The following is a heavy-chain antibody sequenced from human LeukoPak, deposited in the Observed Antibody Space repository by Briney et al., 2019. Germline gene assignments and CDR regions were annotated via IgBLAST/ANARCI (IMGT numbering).Heavy chain of an antibody. CDR3: AKLAAVTYYYYMDV. D-gene: IGHD6-13*01. Sequence: GGSLRLSCAASGFTLSNAWMNWVRQAPGKGLEWVSAISGSGGSTYYADFVKGRFTISRDNSKNTLYLQMNSLRAEDTAVYYCAKLAAVTYYYYMDVWGKGTTVTISS. CDR2: ISGSGGST. CDR1: GFTLSNAW. V-gene: IGHV3-23*01. J-gene: IGHJ6*03.